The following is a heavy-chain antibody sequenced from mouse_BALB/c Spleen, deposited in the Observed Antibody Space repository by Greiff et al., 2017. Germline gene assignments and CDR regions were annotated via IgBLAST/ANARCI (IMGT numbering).Heavy chain of an antibody. CDR1: GDSITSGY. CDR3: ARLGTGTYWYFDV. D-gene: IGHD4-1*01. CDR2: ISYSGST. V-gene: IGHV3-8*02. Sequence: EVQRVESGPSLVKPSQTLSLTCSVTGDSITSGYWNWIRKFPGNKLEYMGYISYSGSTYYNPSLKSRISITRDTSKNQYYLQLNSVTTEDTATYYCARLGTGTYWYFDVWGAGTTVTVSS. J-gene: IGHJ1*01.